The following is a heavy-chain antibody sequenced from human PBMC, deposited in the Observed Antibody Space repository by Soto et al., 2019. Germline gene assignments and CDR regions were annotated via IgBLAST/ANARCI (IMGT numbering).Heavy chain of an antibody. Sequence: GGSLRLSCAASGFTFSSYWMSWVRQAPGKGLEWVANIKQDGSEKYYVDSVKGRFTISRDNAKNSLYLQMNSLRAEDTAVYYCARESYDFWRIFDYWGQGTLVTVSS. D-gene: IGHD3-3*01. J-gene: IGHJ4*02. CDR2: IKQDGSEK. CDR3: ARESYDFWRIFDY. V-gene: IGHV3-7*01. CDR1: GFTFSSYW.